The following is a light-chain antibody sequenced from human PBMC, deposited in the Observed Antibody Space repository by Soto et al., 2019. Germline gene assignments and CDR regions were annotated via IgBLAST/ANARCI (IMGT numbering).Light chain of an antibody. CDR2: GAS. J-gene: IGKJ5*01. CDR3: QHYDSLPIT. V-gene: IGKV3-20*01. CDR1: QSITSSF. Sequence: EIVLTQSPGILSLSPGERASLSCGASQSITSSFLAWYQQKPGQAPRLLIYGASSRATGIPDRFSGSGSGTDFTLTISRLEPEDFAVFYCQHYDSLPITFGQGTRLEIK.